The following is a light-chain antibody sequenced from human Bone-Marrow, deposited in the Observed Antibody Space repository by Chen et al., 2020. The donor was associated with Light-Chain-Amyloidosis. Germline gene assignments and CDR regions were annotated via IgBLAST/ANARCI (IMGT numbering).Light chain of an antibody. J-gene: IGLJ2*01. Sequence: SSELTQPPSVSVAPGQTATITCSGDDLPTKYAYWYQQKPGQAPVLVIHRDTERPSGISELFSGSSSGTTATLTISGVQAEDEADYHCQSADSSGTYEVIFGGGTKLTVL. CDR2: RDT. CDR1: DLPTKY. V-gene: IGLV3-25*03. CDR3: QSADSSGTYEVI.